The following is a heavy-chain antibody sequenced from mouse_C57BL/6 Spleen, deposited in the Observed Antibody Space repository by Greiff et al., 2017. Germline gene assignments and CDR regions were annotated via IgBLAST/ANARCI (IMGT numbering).Heavy chain of an antibody. V-gene: IGHV5-16*01. D-gene: IGHD4-1*01. CDR1: GFTFSDYY. Sequence: EVMLVESEGGLVQPGSSMKLSCTASGFTFSDYYMAWVRQVPEKGLEWVANINYDGSSTYYLDSLKSRFIISRDNAKNILYLQMSSLQSEDTATYYCARVGTGRHWYFDVWGTGTTVTVSS. J-gene: IGHJ1*03. CDR2: INYDGSST. CDR3: ARVGTGRHWYFDV.